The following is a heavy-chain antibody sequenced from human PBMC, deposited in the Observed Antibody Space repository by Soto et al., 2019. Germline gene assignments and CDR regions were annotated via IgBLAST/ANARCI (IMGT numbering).Heavy chain of an antibody. Sequence: PGGSLRLSCAVSGFIFSDFSMNWVRQAPGKGLEWVASIGSSGGYIFYADSVKGRITISRDNAKKSLDLQINSLRAEDTAVYYCEREKKDQPVGGRFGIDVWGQGTLVTVYS. J-gene: IGHJ4*03. CDR2: IGSSGGYI. V-gene: IGHV3-21*01. D-gene: IGHD2-2*01. CDR1: GFIFSDFS. CDR3: EREKKDQPVGGRFGIDV.